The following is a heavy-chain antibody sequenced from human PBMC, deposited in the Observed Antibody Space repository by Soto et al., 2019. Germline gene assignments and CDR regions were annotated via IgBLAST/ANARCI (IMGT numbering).Heavy chain of an antibody. CDR3: ARGKGMVAMDY. CDR2: IYHSGST. J-gene: IGHJ4*02. CDR1: GGSISSGGYS. V-gene: IGHV4-30-2*01. D-gene: IGHD5-12*01. Sequence: QLQLQESGSGQVKPSQTLSLTCAVSGGSISSGGYSWSWIRQPPGKGLEWIGYIYHSGSTYYNPSLKSRVTISVDRSKNQFSLKLSSVTAADTAVYYCARGKGMVAMDYWGQGTLVTVSS.